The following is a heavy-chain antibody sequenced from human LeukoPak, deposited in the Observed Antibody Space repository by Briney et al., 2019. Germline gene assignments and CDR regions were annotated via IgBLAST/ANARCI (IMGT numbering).Heavy chain of an antibody. CDR2: INHSGGT. V-gene: IGHV4-34*01. J-gene: IGHJ4*02. Sequence: SETLSLTCAVYGGSLSGYYWSWIRQPPGKGLEWIGEINHSGGTNYNPSLKTRVTISVDTSKNQFSLKLSSVTAADTAIYYCARGSRWTRKYYVDFWGQGTLVTVSS. CDR3: ARGSRWTRKYYVDF. CDR1: GGSLSGYY. D-gene: IGHD5-24*01.